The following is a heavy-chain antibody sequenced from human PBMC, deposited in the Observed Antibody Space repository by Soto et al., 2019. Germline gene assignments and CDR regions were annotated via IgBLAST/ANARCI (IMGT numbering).Heavy chain of an antibody. V-gene: IGHV3-23*01. Sequence: EVQLLESGGGLVQPGGSLRLSCAASGFPFSSYAMGWVRQAPVKGLEWVSIISGGGASTYYADSVKGRFTISRDNSKKTLYLQMNSLRAEDTAVYYCAKGGGGYFGDVDNWGQGTPVTVSS. J-gene: IGHJ4*02. CDR3: AKGGGGYFGDVDN. D-gene: IGHD3-10*01. CDR1: GFPFSSYA. CDR2: ISGGGAST.